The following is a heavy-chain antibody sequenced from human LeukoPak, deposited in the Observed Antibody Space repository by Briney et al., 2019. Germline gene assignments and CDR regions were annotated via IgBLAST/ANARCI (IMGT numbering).Heavy chain of an antibody. CDR1: GFTFGDYA. V-gene: IGHV3-49*04. CDR2: ITSKAYGATT. CDR3: TTWDY. J-gene: IGHJ4*02. Sequence: GGSLRLSCTASGFTFGDYAMSWVRQAPGKGLEWVGFITSKAYGATTDYAASVKGRFTISRDDSKNTVYLQMNSLRAEDTAVYYCTTWDYWGQGTLVTVAS.